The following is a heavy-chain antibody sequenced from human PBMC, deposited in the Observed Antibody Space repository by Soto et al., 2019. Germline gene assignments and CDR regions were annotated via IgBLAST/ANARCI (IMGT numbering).Heavy chain of an antibody. CDR3: ARRNSHDFYDRSIYVP. D-gene: IGHD3-22*01. V-gene: IGHV4-39*01. CDR1: GASISIGTDY. Sequence: SETLSLTCSVSGASISIGTDYWGWIRQPPGKGLEWIGNIHYSGSTYYNPSLKSRVNISVDTSKNQFSLKLSSVTAADTAMYYCARRNSHDFYDRSIYVPWGQGAQVT. J-gene: IGHJ4*02. CDR2: IHYSGST.